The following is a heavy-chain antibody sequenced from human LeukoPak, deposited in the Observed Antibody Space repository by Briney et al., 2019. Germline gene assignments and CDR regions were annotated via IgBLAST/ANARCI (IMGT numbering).Heavy chain of an antibody. V-gene: IGHV4-34*01. CDR3: ARARGDSSSFYYYMDV. CDR1: GGSFSGYC. D-gene: IGHD6-6*01. Sequence: SETLSLTCAVYGGSFSGYCWSWIRQPPGKGLEWIGEINHSGSTHYNPSLKSRVTISVDTSKNQFSLKLSSVTAADTAVYYCARARGDSSSFYYYMDVWGKGTTVTVSS. J-gene: IGHJ6*03. CDR2: INHSGST.